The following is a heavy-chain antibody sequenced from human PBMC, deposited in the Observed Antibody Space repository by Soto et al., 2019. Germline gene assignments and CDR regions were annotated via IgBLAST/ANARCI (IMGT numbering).Heavy chain of an antibody. CDR1: GGSISSGGYY. D-gene: IGHD2-2*01. CDR2: IYYSGST. J-gene: IGHJ5*02. CDR3: ARGWGCSSTSCSFDP. V-gene: IGHV4-31*03. Sequence: SETLSLTCTVSGGSISSGGYYWSWIRQHPGKGLEWIGYIYYSGSTYYNPSLKSRVTISVDTSKNQFSPKLSSVTAADTAVYYCARGWGCSSTSCSFDPWGQGTLVTVSS.